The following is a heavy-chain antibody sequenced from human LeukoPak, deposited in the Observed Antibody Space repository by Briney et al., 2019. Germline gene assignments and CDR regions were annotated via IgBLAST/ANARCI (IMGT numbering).Heavy chain of an antibody. CDR1: GFTFSSYG. J-gene: IGHJ4*01. Sequence: GGSLRLSCAASGFTFSSYGMHWVRQAPGKGLEWVAFIRYDGSNKYYADSVRGRFTISRDNPKNTLYLQMNSLRADDTAVYFCAKATTTVTTAFDYWGHGTLVTVSS. D-gene: IGHD4-17*01. CDR2: IRYDGSNK. CDR3: AKATTTVTTAFDY. V-gene: IGHV3-30*02.